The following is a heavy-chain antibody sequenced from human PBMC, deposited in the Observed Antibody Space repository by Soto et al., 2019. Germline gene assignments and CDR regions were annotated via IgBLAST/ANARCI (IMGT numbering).Heavy chain of an antibody. CDR3: AKENWYPDL. Sequence: QVQLVESGGGLVKPGGSLRLSCAASGFSFSNYFMTWILQAPGRGLEWVSYISNGGDVIHYADSVKGRFTISRDNVEKLLYLQMNSLRVEDTAVYYCAKENWYPDLWGRGTLVTVSS. V-gene: IGHV3-11*01. CDR1: GFSFSNYF. CDR2: ISNGGDVI. J-gene: IGHJ2*01.